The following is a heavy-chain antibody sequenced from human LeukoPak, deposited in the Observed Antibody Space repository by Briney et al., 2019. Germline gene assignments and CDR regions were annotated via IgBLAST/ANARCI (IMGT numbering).Heavy chain of an antibody. Sequence: ASVKVSFKTSGYTFTNYDINWVRQATGQGLEWMGWMNPKSGNTGSAQRFQGRVTMTRDTSISTAYMELSSLRSEDTAVYYCARVWGAIDYWGLGTLVTVSS. CDR3: ARVWGAIDY. CDR2: MNPKSGNT. V-gene: IGHV1-8*01. CDR1: GYTFTNYD. D-gene: IGHD1-26*01. J-gene: IGHJ4*02.